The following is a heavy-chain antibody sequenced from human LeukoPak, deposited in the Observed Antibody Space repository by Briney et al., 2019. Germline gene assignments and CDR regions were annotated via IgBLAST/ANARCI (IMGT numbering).Heavy chain of an antibody. D-gene: IGHD5-18*01. Sequence: ASVKVSCKASGYTFTSYHMHWVRQAPGQGLEWMGIINPSGGSTSYAQKFQGRVTMTRDTSTSTVYMELSSLRSEDTAVYYCARVGGGLWSTNENYFDYWGQGTLVTVSS. CDR3: ARVGGGLWSTNENYFDY. CDR1: GYTFTSYH. J-gene: IGHJ4*02. CDR2: INPSGGST. V-gene: IGHV1-46*01.